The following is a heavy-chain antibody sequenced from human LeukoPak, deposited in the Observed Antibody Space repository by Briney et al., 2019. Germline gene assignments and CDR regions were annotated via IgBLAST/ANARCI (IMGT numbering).Heavy chain of an antibody. CDR2: ISYDGSDN. J-gene: IGHJ4*02. CDR1: GFNFNNYA. Sequence: PGRSLRLSCAASGFNFNNYAMHWVRQAPGKGLEWLSVISYDGSDNSSADSVQGRFTISRDNPKNTLYLQMNILTTGDTAVYYCARDQGATLVRGVTPYLDFWGQGTLVSVSS. V-gene: IGHV3-30*04. D-gene: IGHD3-10*01. CDR3: ARDQGATLVRGVTPYLDF.